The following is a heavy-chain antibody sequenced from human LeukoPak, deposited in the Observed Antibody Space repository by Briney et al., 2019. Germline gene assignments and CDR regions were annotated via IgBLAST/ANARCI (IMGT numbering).Heavy chain of an antibody. CDR1: GFTFSSYA. CDR2: ISGSGGST. D-gene: IGHD6-13*01. Sequence: GGSPRLSCAASGFTFSSYAMSWVRQAARKGLEWVSAISGSGGSTYYADSAKGRFTISRDNSKNTLYLQMNSLRAEDTAVYYCAKDEVGSSWYNPFDYWGQGTLVTVSS. J-gene: IGHJ4*02. V-gene: IGHV3-23*01. CDR3: AKDEVGSSWYNPFDY.